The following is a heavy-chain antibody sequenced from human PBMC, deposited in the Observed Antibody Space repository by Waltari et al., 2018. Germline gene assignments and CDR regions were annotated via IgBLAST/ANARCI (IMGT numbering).Heavy chain of an antibody. CDR1: GGSISSSSYY. V-gene: IGHV4-39*01. Sequence: QLQLQESGPGLVKPSETLSLTCTVSGGSISSSSYYWGWIRQSPGKGLEGIGSIYYIRSTYYNPTLKSRVTISGDTSKNQFSLKLSSVTAADTAVYYCARHWKKSGYRFDPWGQGTLVTVSS. D-gene: IGHD5-12*01. CDR2: IYYIRST. CDR3: ARHWKKSGYRFDP. J-gene: IGHJ5*02.